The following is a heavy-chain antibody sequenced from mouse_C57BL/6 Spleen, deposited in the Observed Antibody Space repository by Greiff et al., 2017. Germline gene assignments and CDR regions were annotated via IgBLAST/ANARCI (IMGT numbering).Heavy chain of an antibody. Sequence: QVQLQQPGAELVMPGASVKLSCKASGYTFPSYWMHWVKQRPGQGLEWIGEIDPSDSYTTYNQKFKGKSTLTVDKSSSTAYMQLSSLTSEDSAVYYCAREYYDYYWDMDVWGKGTTVTVSS. D-gene: IGHD2-4*01. CDR1: GYTFPSYW. CDR2: IDPSDSYT. J-gene: IGHJ1*03. CDR3: AREYYDYYWDMDV. V-gene: IGHV1-69*01.